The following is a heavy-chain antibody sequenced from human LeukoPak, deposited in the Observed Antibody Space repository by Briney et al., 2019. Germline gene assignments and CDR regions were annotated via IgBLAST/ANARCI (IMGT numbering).Heavy chain of an antibody. CDR1: VYTFTDYY. CDR3: ATVRESVGTTFYADAFDI. V-gene: IGHV1-69-2*01. J-gene: IGHJ3*02. Sequence: ASVKISCTVSVYTFTDYYMHWVQQAPGKGLEWMGLVDPEDGETIYSEKFQGRVTITADTSTDTAYMELSSLRSEDTAVYYCATVRESVGTTFYADAFDIWGQGTMVTVSS. D-gene: IGHD3-10*01. CDR2: VDPEDGET.